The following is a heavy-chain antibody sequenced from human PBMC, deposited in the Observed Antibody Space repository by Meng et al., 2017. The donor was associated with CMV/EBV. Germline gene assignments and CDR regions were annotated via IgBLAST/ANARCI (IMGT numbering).Heavy chain of an antibody. CDR1: GITFSNYA. CDR2: ISGSGDYT. V-gene: IGHV3-23*01. Sequence: GITFSNYAMTWVRQAPGKGLEWVSGISGSGDYTYYADSVKGRFTISRDNSKNTLYLQMNSLRAEDTAVYHCAKLSGVAVSAMQAFDYWGQGSLVTVSS. D-gene: IGHD6-19*01. CDR3: AKLSGVAVSAMQAFDY. J-gene: IGHJ4*02.